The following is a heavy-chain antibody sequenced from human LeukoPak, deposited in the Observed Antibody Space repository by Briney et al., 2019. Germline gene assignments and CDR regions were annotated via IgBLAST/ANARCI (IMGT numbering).Heavy chain of an antibody. Sequence: GGSLRLSCAASGFTFSSYGMHWVRQAPGKGLEWVAVISYDGSIKYYADSVKGRFTISRDNSKNTLYLQMNSLRAEDTAVYYCAKDRVRGVIIPRSYFDYWGQGTLVTVSS. V-gene: IGHV3-30*18. CDR1: GFTFSSYG. D-gene: IGHD3-10*01. CDR3: AKDRVRGVIIPRSYFDY. CDR2: ISYDGSIK. J-gene: IGHJ4*02.